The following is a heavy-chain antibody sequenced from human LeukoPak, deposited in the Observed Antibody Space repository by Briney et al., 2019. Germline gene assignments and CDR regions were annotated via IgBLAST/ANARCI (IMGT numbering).Heavy chain of an antibody. Sequence: ASVKVSCKASGYTFVSYGISWVRQAPGQGLEWMGWISAYNGNTNYAQKFQGRVTMTTDTSTSTAYMEVRSLRSDDTAVYYCARDAVHGSNVYIWFDLWGQGALVTVSS. CDR2: ISAYNGNT. CDR1: GYTFVSYG. D-gene: IGHD1-26*01. V-gene: IGHV1-18*01. J-gene: IGHJ5*02. CDR3: ARDAVHGSNVYIWFDL.